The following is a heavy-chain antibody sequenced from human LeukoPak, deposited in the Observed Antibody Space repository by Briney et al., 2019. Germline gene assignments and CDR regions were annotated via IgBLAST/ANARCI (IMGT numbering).Heavy chain of an antibody. V-gene: IGHV3-20*04. CDR3: AREGYDDYYYYYMDV. CDR1: GFTFDDYG. J-gene: IGHJ6*03. CDR2: INWNGGST. Sequence: GSLRLSCAASGFTFDDYGMSWVRQAPGKGLEWVSGINWNGGSTGYADSVKGRFTISRDNAKNSLYLQMNSLRAEDTALYYCAREGYDDYYYYYMDVWGKGTTVTVSS. D-gene: IGHD1-1*01.